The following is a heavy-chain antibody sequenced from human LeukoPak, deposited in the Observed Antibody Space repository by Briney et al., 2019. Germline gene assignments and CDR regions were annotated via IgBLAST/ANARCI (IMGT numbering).Heavy chain of an antibody. CDR1: GGSISSSNW. J-gene: IGHJ6*02. Sequence: PSGTLSLTCAVSGGSISSSNWWSWVRQPPGKGLEWIGEIYHSGSTNYNPSLKSRVTISVDKSKNQFSLKLSSVTAADTAVYYCARGTYYDSGGSHYYYGMDVWGQGTTVTVSS. D-gene: IGHD3-22*01. V-gene: IGHV4-4*02. CDR3: ARGTYYDSGGSHYYYGMDV. CDR2: IYHSGST.